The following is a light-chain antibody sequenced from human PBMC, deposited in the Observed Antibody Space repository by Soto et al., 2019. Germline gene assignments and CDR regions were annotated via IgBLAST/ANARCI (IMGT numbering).Light chain of an antibody. CDR2: GAS. Sequence: EIVLSQSPGILSLSPGERASLSCGASQSITSSFLAWYQHKPGQAPRLLIYGASSRATGIPDRFSGTGSETDFTLTINRLEPEDFAVYYCQQYENSPITFGQGTRLEIK. CDR1: QSITSSF. J-gene: IGKJ5*01. CDR3: QQYENSPIT. V-gene: IGKV3-20*01.